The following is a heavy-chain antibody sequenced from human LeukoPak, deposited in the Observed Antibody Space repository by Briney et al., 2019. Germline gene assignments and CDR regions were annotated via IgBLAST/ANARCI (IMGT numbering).Heavy chain of an antibody. CDR3: ASTPYDTAMVIISPLFFDY. J-gene: IGHJ4*02. D-gene: IGHD5-18*01. CDR2: ISAYNGNT. CDR1: GYTFTSYG. V-gene: IGHV1-18*01. Sequence: ASVKVSCKASGYTFTSYGISWVRQAPGQGLEWMGWISAYNGNTNYAQKLQGRVTMTTDTSTSTAYMELRSLRSDDTAVYYCASTPYDTAMVIISPLFFDYWGQGTLVTVSS.